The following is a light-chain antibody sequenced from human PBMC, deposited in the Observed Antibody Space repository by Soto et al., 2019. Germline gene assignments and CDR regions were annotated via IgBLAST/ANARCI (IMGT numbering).Light chain of an antibody. CDR1: QSVSSSY. CDR2: GAS. V-gene: IGKV3-20*01. J-gene: IGKJ1*01. CDR3: QQSDSSPKP. Sequence: IGLTQSPGTLSLSPEERATLSCRASQSVSSSYLAWYQQKPGQAPRLLIYGASSRATGIPDRFSGSGSGTDFTLTISRLEPEDFAVYYCQQSDSSPKPFGQGTKVDI.